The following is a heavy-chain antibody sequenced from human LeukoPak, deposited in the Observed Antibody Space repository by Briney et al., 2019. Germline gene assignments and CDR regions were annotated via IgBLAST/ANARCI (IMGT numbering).Heavy chain of an antibody. CDR1: GFTFSTYA. Sequence: GGSLRLSCAVSGFTFSTYAMHWVRLAPGKGLEWVAVTSYDGTNRYYADSVKGRFTISRDISKSTVYLQMNSLTFEDTAVYYCTRGGQRTGEMFDYWGQGTLVTVSS. J-gene: IGHJ4*02. CDR3: TRGGQRTGEMFDY. CDR2: TSYDGTNR. V-gene: IGHV3-30*14. D-gene: IGHD3-10*02.